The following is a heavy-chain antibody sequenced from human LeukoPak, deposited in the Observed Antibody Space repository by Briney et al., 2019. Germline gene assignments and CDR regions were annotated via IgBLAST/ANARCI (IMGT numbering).Heavy chain of an antibody. CDR1: GYTFTNYG. CDR2: IITYNGNT. Sequence: ASVKVSCKASGYTFTNYGISWVRQDPGQGLEWMGYIITYNGNTNYAQKLQGRVTMTTDTSTSTAYMELRSLRSDDTAVYYCARDTKRSRARWENLGFDPWGQGTLVTVSS. V-gene: IGHV1-18*01. D-gene: IGHD1-26*01. CDR3: ARDTKRSRARWENLGFDP. J-gene: IGHJ5*02.